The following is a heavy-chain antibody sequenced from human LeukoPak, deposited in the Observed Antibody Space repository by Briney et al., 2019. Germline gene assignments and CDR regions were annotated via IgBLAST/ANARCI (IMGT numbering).Heavy chain of an antibody. CDR1: GGSISSYY. CDR2: IYYGGST. D-gene: IGHD2-2*01. V-gene: IGHV4-59*12. CDR3: ARDLYLGYCSSTSCLDYYGMDV. J-gene: IGHJ6*02. Sequence: SETLSLTCTVSGGSISSYYWSWIRQPPGKGLEWIGYIYYGGSTNYNPSLKSRVTMSVDTSKNQFSLKLSSVTAADTAVYYCARDLYLGYCSSTSCLDYYGMDVWGQGTTVTVSS.